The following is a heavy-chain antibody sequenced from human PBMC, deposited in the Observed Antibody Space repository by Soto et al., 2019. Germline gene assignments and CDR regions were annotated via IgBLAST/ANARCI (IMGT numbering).Heavy chain of an antibody. CDR2: INPNSGGT. D-gene: IGHD2-2*01. V-gene: IGHV1-2*02. J-gene: IGHJ5*02. CDR1: GYTFTGYY. CDR3: AREHCSSTSCYFWFDP. Sequence: ASVKVSCKASGYTFTGYYMHWVRQAPGQGLEWMGWINPNSGGTNYAQKFQGRVTMTRDTSISTAYMELSRLRSDDTAVYYCAREHCSSTSCYFWFDPWGQGTLVT.